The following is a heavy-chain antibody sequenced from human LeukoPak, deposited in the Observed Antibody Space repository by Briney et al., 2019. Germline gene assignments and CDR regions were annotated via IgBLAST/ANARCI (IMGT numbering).Heavy chain of an antibody. J-gene: IGHJ4*02. Sequence: GASVKVPCKASGYTFTNYGIDWVRQAPGQGLEWMGWIGTYNGNTHYAQKLQGRVTMTTDTSTSTAYMELRSLRSDDTAVYYCARDRWIVGATTFDYWGQGTLVTVSS. V-gene: IGHV1-18*01. D-gene: IGHD1-26*01. CDR1: GYTFTNYG. CDR2: IGTYNGNT. CDR3: ARDRWIVGATTFDY.